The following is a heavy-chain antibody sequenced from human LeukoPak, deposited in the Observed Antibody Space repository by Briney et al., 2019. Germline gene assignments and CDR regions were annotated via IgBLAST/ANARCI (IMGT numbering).Heavy chain of an antibody. J-gene: IGHJ6*02. Sequence: GRSLRLSCAASGFTFSSYGMHWVRQAPGKGLEWVAVIWYDGSNKYYADSVKGRFTISRDNSKNTLYLQMNSLRAEDTAVYYCARGGGEYQLLWGLDYYGMDVWGQGTTVTVSS. D-gene: IGHD2-2*01. CDR3: ARGGGEYQLLWGLDYYGMDV. V-gene: IGHV3-33*01. CDR2: IWYDGSNK. CDR1: GFTFSSYG.